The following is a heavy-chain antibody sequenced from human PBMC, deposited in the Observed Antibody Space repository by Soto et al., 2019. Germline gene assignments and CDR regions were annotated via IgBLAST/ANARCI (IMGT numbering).Heavy chain of an antibody. D-gene: IGHD3-10*01. CDR2: IKHSGST. CDR3: AKGKHPDY. CDR1: GVSFSAYY. Sequence: ETLSLACPGYGVSFSAYYWSWIRQPPGKGLEWIGEIKHSGSTNYNPSLKSRVTISADTSKNQFSLKLSSVTAADTAMYYCAKGKHPDYWGQGTPVTVSS. V-gene: IGHV4-34*01. J-gene: IGHJ4*02.